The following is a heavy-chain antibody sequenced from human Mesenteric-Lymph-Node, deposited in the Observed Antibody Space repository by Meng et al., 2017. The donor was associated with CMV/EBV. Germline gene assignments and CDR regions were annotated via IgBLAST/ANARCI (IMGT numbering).Heavy chain of an antibody. CDR2: ISNDASTI. D-gene: IGHD5-18*01. J-gene: IGHJ4*02. V-gene: IGHV3-11*04. CDR3: ARGGGYSYGELDY. Sequence: GESLKISCAASGFAFSDDYMSWFRQSPGKGLEWVSYISNDASTIYYADSVKGRFTISRDNANKSLYLQMNSLRAEDTAVYYCARGGGYSYGELDYWGQGTLVTVSS. CDR1: GFAFSDDY.